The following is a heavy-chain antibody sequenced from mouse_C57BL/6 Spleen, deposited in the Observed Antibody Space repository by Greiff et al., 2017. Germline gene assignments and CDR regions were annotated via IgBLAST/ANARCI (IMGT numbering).Heavy chain of an antibody. J-gene: IGHJ2*01. CDR1: GSTFTDHP. V-gene: IGHV1-78*01. CDR3: AVYSNYVYFDY. D-gene: IGHD2-5*01. CDR2: IYPRDGST. Sequence: QVQLQQSDAELVKPGASVKISCKVSGSTFTDHPIHCMKQSPEQGLEWIGYIYPRDGSTKYNEKFKGKATLTADKSSSTAYMPLNSLTSEDSAVYFCAVYSNYVYFDYWGQGTTLTVSS.